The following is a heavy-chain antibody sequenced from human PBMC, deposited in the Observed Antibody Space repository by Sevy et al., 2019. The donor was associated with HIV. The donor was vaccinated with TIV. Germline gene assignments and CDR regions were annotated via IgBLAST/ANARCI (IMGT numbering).Heavy chain of an antibody. CDR2: VSSDESNK. CDR1: GFTFINYG. Sequence: GGSLRLSCAASGFTFINYGMYWVRQAPGKGLEWVAFVSSDESNKYYVESVKGRFPISRDNSKNTLYLQMNSLRPEDRAVYYCARDAQRLPLGELSRIPSARGGMDVWGQGTAVTVSS. V-gene: IGHV3-33*07. J-gene: IGHJ6*02. D-gene: IGHD3-16*02. CDR3: ARDAQRLPLGELSRIPSARGGMDV.